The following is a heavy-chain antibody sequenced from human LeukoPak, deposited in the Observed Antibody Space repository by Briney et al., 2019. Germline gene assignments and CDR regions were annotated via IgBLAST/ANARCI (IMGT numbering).Heavy chain of an antibody. CDR2: ISSGSSTI. CDR1: AFTFSSYS. V-gene: IGHV3-48*04. J-gene: IGHJ4*02. CDR3: ARDGYSSGWNADY. D-gene: IGHD6-19*01. Sequence: GGSLGLSCAASAFTFSSYSMNWVRQAPGKGLEWVSYISSGSSTIYYADSVKGRFTISRDNAKNSLYLQMNSLRAEDTAVYYCARDGYSSGWNADYWGQGTLVTVSS.